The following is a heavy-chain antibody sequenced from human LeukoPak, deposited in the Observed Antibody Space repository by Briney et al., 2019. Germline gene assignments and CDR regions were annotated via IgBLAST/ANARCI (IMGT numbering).Heavy chain of an antibody. CDR3: ASGDTNNWYAVFDY. V-gene: IGHV4-4*02. Sequence: SGTLSLTCAVSGGSINSTNWWSWVRQPPGKGLEWIGEMYQSGNTRYNPSLKSRVTISADKSKNQFSLKVSSVTAADTAVYYCASGDTNNWYAVFDYWGQGTLVTVSS. D-gene: IGHD6-13*01. CDR2: MYQSGNT. CDR1: GGSINSTNW. J-gene: IGHJ4*02.